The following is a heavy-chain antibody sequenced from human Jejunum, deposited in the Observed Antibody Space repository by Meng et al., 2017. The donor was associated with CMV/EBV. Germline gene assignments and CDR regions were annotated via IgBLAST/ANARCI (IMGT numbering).Heavy chain of an antibody. CDR3: ARDPDKKWLYLDY. V-gene: IGHV3-48*03. CDR1: GFSFSNFE. Sequence: SGFSFSNFEFNWVRQAPGKGLEWLSYVNASGTSIFYARSVKGRFTISRDNSKNTLYLQMNSLRTEDTAVYYCARDPDKKWLYLDYWGQGTLVTVSS. CDR2: VNASGTSI. D-gene: IGHD3-22*01. J-gene: IGHJ4*02.